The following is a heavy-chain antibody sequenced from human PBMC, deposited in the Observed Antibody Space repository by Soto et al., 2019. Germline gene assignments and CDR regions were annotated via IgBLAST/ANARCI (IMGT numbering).Heavy chain of an antibody. Sequence: SVTRSFTCSLSGGSISSYYWCCIWHPAGKPLDWIWRSYSSGSTNYNPSLKSRVTMPADTSKNHFSLNLAFFTAAAPAVYFCPAYQIPDLRYFDSTYFDYSGQGPLVTVSS. J-gene: IGHJ4*02. CDR2: SYSSGST. CDR3: PAYQIPDLRYFDSTYFDY. CDR1: GGSISSYY. V-gene: IGHV4-4*07. D-gene: IGHD3-9*01.